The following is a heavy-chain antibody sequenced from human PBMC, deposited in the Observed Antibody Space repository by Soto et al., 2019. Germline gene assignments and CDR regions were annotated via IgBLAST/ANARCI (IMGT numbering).Heavy chain of an antibody. V-gene: IGHV1-18*01. CDR1: GYTFTRYG. D-gene: IGHD3-16*01. CDR3: AMVDVYVTPSPQDV. J-gene: IGHJ6*02. Sequence: QVQLVQSGAEVKNPGASVKVSCKASGYTFTRYGIGWARQAPGQGLEWMGWINTYNCNTNYAQNVQGRVTLTTDTSTSTAYMELRSLRSNDTAIYYCAMVDVYVTPSPQDVWGQGTTFIVSS. CDR2: INTYNCNT.